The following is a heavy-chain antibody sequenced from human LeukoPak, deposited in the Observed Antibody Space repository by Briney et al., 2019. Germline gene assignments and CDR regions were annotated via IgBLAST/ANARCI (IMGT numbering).Heavy chain of an antibody. J-gene: IGHJ4*02. CDR2: ISSSSSTI. CDR1: GFTFDDYA. D-gene: IGHD1-20*01. Sequence: SGRSLRLSCAASGFTFDDYAMRWVRQAPGKGLEWVSYISSSSSTIYYADSVKGRFTISRDNAKNSLYLQMNSLRDEDTAVYYCASNRHNWNRASGYWGQGTLVTVSS. V-gene: IGHV3-48*02. CDR3: ASNRHNWNRASGY.